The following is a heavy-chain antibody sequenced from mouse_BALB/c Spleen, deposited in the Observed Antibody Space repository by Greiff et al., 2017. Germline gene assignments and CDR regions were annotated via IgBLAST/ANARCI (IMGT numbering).Heavy chain of an antibody. J-gene: IGHJ2*01. V-gene: IGHV1-80*01. CDR3: ARGPTVVAPDY. CDR1: GYAFSSYW. D-gene: IGHD1-1*01. Sequence: VQLQESGAELVRPGSSVKISCKASGYAFSSYWMNWVKQRPGQGLEWIGQIYPGDGDTNYNGKFKGKATLTADKSSSTAYMQLSSLTSEDSAVYFCARGPTVVAPDYWGQGTTLTVSS. CDR2: IYPGDGDT.